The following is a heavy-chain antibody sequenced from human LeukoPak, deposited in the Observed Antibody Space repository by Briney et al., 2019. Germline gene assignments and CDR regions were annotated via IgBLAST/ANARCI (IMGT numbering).Heavy chain of an antibody. D-gene: IGHD4-17*01. CDR3: ARQGMTTVTTGAGVYYYYMDV. V-gene: IGHV1-69*06. Sequence: ASVKVSCKASGGTFSSYAISWVRQAPGQGLEWMGGIIPIFGTANYAQKFQGRVTITADKSTSAAYMELSSLRSEDTAVYYCARQGMTTVTTGAGVYYYYMDVWGKGTTVTVSS. J-gene: IGHJ6*03. CDR2: IIPIFGTA. CDR1: GGTFSSYA.